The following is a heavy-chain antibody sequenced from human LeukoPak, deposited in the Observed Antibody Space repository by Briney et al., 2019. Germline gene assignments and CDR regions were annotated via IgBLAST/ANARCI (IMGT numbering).Heavy chain of an antibody. CDR3: VRSPRITMIVVVSSSFDY. D-gene: IGHD3-22*01. CDR1: GFTFSSYP. Sequence: GGSLRLSCAASGFTFSSYPMHWVRQAPGKGLEWVAVISYDGSNKYYADSVKGRFTISRDNSKNTLYLQMNSLRAEDTAVYYCVRSPRITMIVVVSSSFDYWGQGTLVTVSS. CDR2: ISYDGSNK. J-gene: IGHJ4*02. V-gene: IGHV3-30-3*01.